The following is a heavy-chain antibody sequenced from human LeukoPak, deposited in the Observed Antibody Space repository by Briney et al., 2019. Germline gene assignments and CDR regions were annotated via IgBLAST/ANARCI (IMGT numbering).Heavy chain of an antibody. Sequence: TSETLSLTCTVSGGSISTSYWNWIRQPPGKGLERIGYISHSGSTNYNPSLESRVTISIDMSKNQFSLKLRSVTAADTAVYYCARDSLYATNWYDPWGQGTLVTVSS. J-gene: IGHJ5*02. CDR2: ISHSGST. CDR1: GGSISTSY. CDR3: ARDSLYATNWYDP. V-gene: IGHV4-59*01. D-gene: IGHD2-8*01.